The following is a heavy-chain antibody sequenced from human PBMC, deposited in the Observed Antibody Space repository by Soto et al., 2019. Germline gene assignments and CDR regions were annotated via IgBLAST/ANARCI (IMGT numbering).Heavy chain of an antibody. CDR3: TSLYYGH. D-gene: IGHD4-17*01. Sequence: GGSLRLSCAASEFTFANAWISWVRQAPGKGLEWVGRIKSKADGGATDYAAPVKGRFTISRDESQNTLYLQMNSLKTEDTAVYYCTSLYYGHWGQGTLVTVSS. V-gene: IGHV3-15*01. CDR1: EFTFANAW. J-gene: IGHJ4*02. CDR2: IKSKADGGAT.